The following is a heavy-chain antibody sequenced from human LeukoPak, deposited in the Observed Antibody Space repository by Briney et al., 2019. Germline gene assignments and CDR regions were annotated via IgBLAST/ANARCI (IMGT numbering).Heavy chain of an antibody. D-gene: IGHD2-21*01. V-gene: IGHV4-4*07. CDR2: IYTSGST. Sequence: SETLSLTCTVSGGSISSYYWNWIRQPPGKGLEWIGRIYTSGSTNYNPSLKSRVTMSVDTSKNQFSLKLSSVTAADTAVYYCARQGESYYYGMDVWGQGTTVTVSS. CDR3: ARQGESYYYGMDV. CDR1: GGSISSYY. J-gene: IGHJ6*02.